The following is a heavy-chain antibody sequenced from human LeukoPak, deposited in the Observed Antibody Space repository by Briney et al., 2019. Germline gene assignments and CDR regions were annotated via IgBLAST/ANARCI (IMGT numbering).Heavy chain of an antibody. CDR2: IYYSGST. Sequence: PSQTLSLTCTVSGGSISSGDYYWSWIRQPPGKGLEWIGYIYYSGSTYYNPSLKSRVTISVDTSKNQFSLKLSSVAAADTAVYYCARAVRYSSSWLDYWGQGTLVTVSS. CDR1: GGSISSGDYY. V-gene: IGHV4-30-4*08. D-gene: IGHD6-13*01. J-gene: IGHJ4*02. CDR3: ARAVRYSSSWLDY.